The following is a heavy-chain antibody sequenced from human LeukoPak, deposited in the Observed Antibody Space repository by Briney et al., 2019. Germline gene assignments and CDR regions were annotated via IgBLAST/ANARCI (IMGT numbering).Heavy chain of an antibody. Sequence: ETLSLTCTVSGGSISPYYWSWIRQPPGKGLEWVGRIKSKTDGGTTDYAAPVKGRFTISRDDSKNTLYLQMNSLKTEDTAVYYCTTGRDWGQGTLVTVSS. CDR3: TTGRD. J-gene: IGHJ4*02. CDR1: GGSISPYY. CDR2: IKSKTDGGTT. V-gene: IGHV3-15*07.